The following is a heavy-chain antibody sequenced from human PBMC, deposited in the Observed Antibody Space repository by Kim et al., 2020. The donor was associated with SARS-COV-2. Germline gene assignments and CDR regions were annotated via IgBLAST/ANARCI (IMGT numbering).Heavy chain of an antibody. Sequence: TNYAASVKGRFTITRDDSKNMLYLQMNSLRGEETATYYCVKGLYYVDYWGQGTLVTVGS. J-gene: IGHJ4*02. CDR3: VKGLYYVDY. D-gene: IGHD3-10*01. V-gene: IGHV3-23*01. CDR2: T.